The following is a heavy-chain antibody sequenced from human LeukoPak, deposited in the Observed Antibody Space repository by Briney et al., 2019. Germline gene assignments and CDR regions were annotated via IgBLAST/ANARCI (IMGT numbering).Heavy chain of an antibody. CDR1: GFTFSSYG. CDR3: AKAPPVTHRGSYSFDY. Sequence: GGSLRLSCAASGFTFSSYGMHWVRQAPGKGLEWVAVIRYDGSNKYYADSVKGRFTISRDNSKNTLYLQMNRLTAEDTAVHYCAKAPPVTHRGSYSFDYWGQGTLVTVSS. V-gene: IGHV3-30*02. CDR2: IRYDGSNK. J-gene: IGHJ4*02. D-gene: IGHD1-26*01.